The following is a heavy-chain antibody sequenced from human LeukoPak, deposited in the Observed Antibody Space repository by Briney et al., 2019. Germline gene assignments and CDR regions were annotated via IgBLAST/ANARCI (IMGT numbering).Heavy chain of an antibody. J-gene: IGHJ3*02. CDR2: IYYSGST. CDR1: GGSISSSSYY. Sequence: SETLSLTCTVSGGSISSSSYYWGWIRQPPGKGLEWIGSIYYSGSTYYNPSLKSRVTISVDTSKNQFSLKLSSVTAADTAVYYCARLAVVLQTGDAFDIWGQGTMVTVSS. D-gene: IGHD2/OR15-2a*01. CDR3: ARLAVVLQTGDAFDI. V-gene: IGHV4-39*07.